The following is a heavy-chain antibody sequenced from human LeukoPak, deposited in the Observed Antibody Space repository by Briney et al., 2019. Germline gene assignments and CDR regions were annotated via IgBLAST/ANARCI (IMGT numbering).Heavy chain of an antibody. D-gene: IGHD3-16*01. CDR2: IIPIFGTA. V-gene: IGHV1-69*13. J-gene: IGHJ4*02. CDR1: GYTFTAYY. Sequence: SVKVSCKASGYTFTAYYLHWVRQAPGQGLEWMGGIIPIFGTANYAQKFQGRVTITADESTSTAYMELSSLRSEDTAVYYCATPGEITFGGVLDYWGQGTLVTVSS. CDR3: ATPGEITFGGVLDY.